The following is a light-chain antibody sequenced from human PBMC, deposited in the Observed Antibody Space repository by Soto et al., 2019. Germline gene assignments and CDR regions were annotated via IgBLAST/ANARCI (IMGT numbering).Light chain of an antibody. J-gene: IGKJ4*02. V-gene: IGKV3-20*01. CDR1: QSVSNTY. CDR3: QQYAGSPPLT. Sequence: EIELTQSPGTLSLSPGERATLSCRASQSVSNTYLAWYQQKPGQAPSLLIYGASSRATGIPDRFSGSGSGTDFTLTISRLEPEDFAVYYCQQYAGSPPLTFGGGTKVEIK. CDR2: GAS.